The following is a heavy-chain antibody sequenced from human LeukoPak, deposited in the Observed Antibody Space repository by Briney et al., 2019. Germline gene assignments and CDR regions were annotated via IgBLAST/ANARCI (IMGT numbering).Heavy chain of an antibody. CDR3: AKVQRDIVVVIAIFSFDY. CDR1: GFTFSSYW. J-gene: IGHJ4*02. V-gene: IGHV3-23*01. D-gene: IGHD2-21*01. CDR2: ISGNGGRT. Sequence: PGGSLRLSCAASGFTFSSYWMSWVRQAPGKGLEWVSVISGNGGRTHYADSVKGRFTISRDNSKNTLYLQMNSLRVEDTAIYYCAKVQRDIVVVIAIFSFDYWGQGSLVTVSS.